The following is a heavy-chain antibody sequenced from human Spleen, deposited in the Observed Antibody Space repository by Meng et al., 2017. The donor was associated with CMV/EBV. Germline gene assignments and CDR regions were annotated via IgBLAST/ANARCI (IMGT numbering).Heavy chain of an antibody. V-gene: IGHV3-7*01. D-gene: IGHD6-6*01. J-gene: IGHJ4*02. CDR2: IKQDGSEK. CDR3: ARDFGSSFDY. CDR1: GFTFSSYW. Sequence: GESLKISCAASGFTFSSYWMSWVRLAPGKGLEWVANIKQDGSEKYYVDSVKGRFTISRDNAKNTLYLQMNSLRAEDTAAYYCARDFGSSFDYWGQGTLVTVSS.